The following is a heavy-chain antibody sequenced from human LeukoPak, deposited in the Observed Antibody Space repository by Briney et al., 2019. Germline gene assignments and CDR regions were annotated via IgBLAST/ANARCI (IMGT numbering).Heavy chain of an antibody. CDR1: GGTFSSYA. D-gene: IGHD3-10*01. Sequence: SVKVSCKASGGTFSSYAISWVRQAPGQGLEWMGRIIPILGIANYAQKFQGRVTITADKSTSTAYMELRSLRSDDTAVYYCATYYYGSGSYYNGYFQHWGQGTLVTVSS. V-gene: IGHV1-69*04. CDR3: ATYYYGSGSYYNGYFQH. CDR2: IIPILGIA. J-gene: IGHJ1*01.